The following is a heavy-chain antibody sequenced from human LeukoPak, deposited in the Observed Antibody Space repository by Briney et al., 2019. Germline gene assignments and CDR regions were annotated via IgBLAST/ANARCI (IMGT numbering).Heavy chain of an antibody. CDR2: IIPIFGTA. CDR3: ASGLAVAGTPVYYYYYGMDV. D-gene: IGHD6-19*01. CDR1: GGTFSSYA. V-gene: IGHV1-69*13. Sequence: GASVKVSCKASGGTFSSYAISWVRQAPGQGLEWMGGIIPIFGTANYAQKFQGRVTITADESTSTAYMELSSLRSEDTAVYYCASGLAVAGTPVYYYYYGMDVWGQETTVTVSS. J-gene: IGHJ6*02.